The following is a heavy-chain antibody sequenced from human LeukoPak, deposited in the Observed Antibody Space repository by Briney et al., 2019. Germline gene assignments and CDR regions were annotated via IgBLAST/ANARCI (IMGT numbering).Heavy chain of an antibody. CDR2: INPNSGGT. Sequence: ASVKFSCKASGYTFTGYYMHWVRQAPGQGLEWMGWINPNSGGTNYAQKFQGRVTMTRDTSISTAYMELSRLRSDDTAVYYCARSIAVAGIIWFDPWGQGTLVTVSS. CDR1: GYTFTGYY. CDR3: ARSIAVAGIIWFDP. J-gene: IGHJ5*02. D-gene: IGHD6-19*01. V-gene: IGHV1-2*02.